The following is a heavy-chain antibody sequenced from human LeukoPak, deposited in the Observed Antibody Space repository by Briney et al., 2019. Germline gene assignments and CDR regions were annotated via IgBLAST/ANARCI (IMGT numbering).Heavy chain of an antibody. CDR3: AREAPDSFDI. CDR2: ITAGGSTI. V-gene: IGHV3-48*03. J-gene: IGHJ3*02. Sequence: PGGSLRLSCAASGFTFRTFEMNWVRQAPGKGLEWLAYITAGGSTIYYAESVKGRFTISRDNAKSSLYLQMNSLRAEDTALYYCAREAPDSFDIWGQGTMVTVSS. CDR1: GFTFRTFE.